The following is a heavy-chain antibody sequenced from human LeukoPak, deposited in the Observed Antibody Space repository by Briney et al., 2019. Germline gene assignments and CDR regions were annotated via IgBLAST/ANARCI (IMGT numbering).Heavy chain of an antibody. D-gene: IGHD1-26*01. CDR3: VSYTGSWY. V-gene: IGHV3-74*03. CDR2: VSPDGRTT. CDR1: GFTFSNYW. J-gene: IGHJ4*02. Sequence: GGSLRLSCAASGFTFSNYWMHWVRQGPGMGLVWVSEVSPDGRTTTYADSVKGRFSISRDNVKNTLYLQMNSLRVEDTGVYYCVSYTGSWYWGQGTLLTVSS.